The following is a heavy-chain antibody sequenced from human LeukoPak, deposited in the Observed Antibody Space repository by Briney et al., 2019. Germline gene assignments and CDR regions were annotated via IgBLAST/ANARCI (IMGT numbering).Heavy chain of an antibody. CDR2: INPNSGGT. CDR3: ARDDLAAAGLYYFEY. CDR1: GYTFTSYY. J-gene: IGHJ4*02. Sequence: ASVKVSCKASGYTFTSYYMDWVRQAPGQGLEWMGWINPNSGGTNYAQKFQGRVTMTRDTSISTAYMELSRLRSDDTAVYYCARDDLAAAGLYYFEYWGQGTLVTVSS. D-gene: IGHD6-13*01. V-gene: IGHV1-2*02.